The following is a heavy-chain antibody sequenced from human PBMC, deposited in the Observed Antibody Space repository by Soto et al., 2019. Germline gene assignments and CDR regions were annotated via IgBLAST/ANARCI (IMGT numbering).Heavy chain of an antibody. J-gene: IGHJ5*02. CDR1: GYTFTSYD. Sequence: ASAKVSCKASGYTFTSYDINWVRQATGQGLEWMGWMNPNSGNTGYAQKFQGRVTMTRNTSISTAYMELSSLRSEDTAGYYCARGWWARSIVVVPAAIENNWFDPWGQGTLVTVSS. CDR2: MNPNSGNT. CDR3: ARGWWARSIVVVPAAIENNWFDP. V-gene: IGHV1-8*01. D-gene: IGHD2-2*01.